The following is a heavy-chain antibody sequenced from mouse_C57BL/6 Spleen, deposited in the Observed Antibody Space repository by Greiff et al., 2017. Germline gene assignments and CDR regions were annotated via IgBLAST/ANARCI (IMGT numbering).Heavy chain of an antibody. Sequence: VQLQQPGAELVKPGASVKLSCKASGYTFTSYWMHWVKQRPGQGLEWIGMIHPNSGSTNNNEKFKSKATLTVDKSSSTAYMQLSSLTSEDSAVYYCARSGDYYGSSYVDYWGQGTTLTVSS. CDR1: GYTFTSYW. J-gene: IGHJ2*01. CDR3: ARSGDYYGSSYVDY. D-gene: IGHD1-1*01. CDR2: IHPNSGST. V-gene: IGHV1-64*01.